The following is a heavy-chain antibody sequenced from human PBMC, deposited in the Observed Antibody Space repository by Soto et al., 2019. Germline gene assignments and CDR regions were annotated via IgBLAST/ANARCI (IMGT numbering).Heavy chain of an antibody. CDR1: GGSISSSSYY. D-gene: IGHD2-2*01. CDR3: ARLIRIPGAIGRVGWFDP. V-gene: IGHV4-39*01. J-gene: IGHJ5*02. CDR2: IYYSGST. Sequence: QLQLQESGPGLVKPSETLSLTCTVSGGSISSSSYYWGWIRQPPGKGLEWIGSIYYSGSTYSNPSLKSRVAISVDTSENQFSLKLSSVTAADTAVYYCARLIRIPGAIGRVGWFDPWGQGTLVTVSS.